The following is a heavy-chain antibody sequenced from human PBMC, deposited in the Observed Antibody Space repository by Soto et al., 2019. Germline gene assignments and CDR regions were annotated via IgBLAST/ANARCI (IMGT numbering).Heavy chain of an antibody. CDR3: AGYNWSQARYYYGIDV. Sequence: SETLSLTCTVSGGSISSYYWSWVRQPPGKGLEWIGYIHYSGNTNYNPSLKGRVTISVDTSKNHFSLTLSSVTAADTAVYYCAGYNWSQARYYYGIDVWGQGTTVTVSS. CDR2: IHYSGNT. CDR1: GGSISSYY. V-gene: IGHV4-59*01. D-gene: IGHD1-20*01. J-gene: IGHJ6*02.